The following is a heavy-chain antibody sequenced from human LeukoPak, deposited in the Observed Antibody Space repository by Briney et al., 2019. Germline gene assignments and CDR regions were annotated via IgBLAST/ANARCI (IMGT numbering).Heavy chain of an antibody. D-gene: IGHD3-10*01. V-gene: IGHV3-21*01. J-gene: IGHJ6*02. Sequence: GGSLRLSCAASGFTFSSYSMNWVRQAPGKGLEWVSSISSSSSYIYYADSVKGRFTISRDNAKNSLYLQMNSLRAEDTAVYYCARLEWFGTYGMDVWGQGTTVTVSS. CDR1: GFTFSSYS. CDR3: ARLEWFGTYGMDV. CDR2: ISSSSSYI.